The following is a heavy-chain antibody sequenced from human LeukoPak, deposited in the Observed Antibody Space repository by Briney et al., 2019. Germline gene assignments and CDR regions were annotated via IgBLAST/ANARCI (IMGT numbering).Heavy chain of an antibody. CDR3: ARTLRFRITMVRGVIISDFDY. J-gene: IGHJ4*02. CDR2: IYYSGST. D-gene: IGHD3-10*01. V-gene: IGHV4-61*01. CDR1: GYSISSGYY. Sequence: SETLSLTCTVSGYSISSGYYWSWIRQPPGKGLEWIGYIYYSGSTNYNPSLKSRVTISVDTSKNQFSLKLSSVTAADTAVYYCARTLRFRITMVRGVIISDFDYWGQGTLVTVSS.